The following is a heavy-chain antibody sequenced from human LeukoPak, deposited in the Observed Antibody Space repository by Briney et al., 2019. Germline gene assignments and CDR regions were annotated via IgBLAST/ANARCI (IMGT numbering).Heavy chain of an antibody. J-gene: IGHJ6*02. Sequence: SETLSLTCAVYGGSFSGYYWSWIRQPPGKGLEWIGEINHSGSTNYNPSLKSRVTISVDTSKNQFSLKLSSVTAADTAVYYCARHDKVGATGSGVTHYYGMDVWGQGTTVTVSS. V-gene: IGHV4-34*01. D-gene: IGHD1-26*01. CDR1: GGSFSGYY. CDR3: ARHDKVGATGSGVTHYYGMDV. CDR2: INHSGST.